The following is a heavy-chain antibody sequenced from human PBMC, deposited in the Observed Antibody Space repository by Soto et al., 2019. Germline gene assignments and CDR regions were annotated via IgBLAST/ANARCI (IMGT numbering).Heavy chain of an antibody. V-gene: IGHV1-24*01. D-gene: IGHD3-9*01. CDR3: VTGTSPPILTGYQNRFGY. Sequence: ASVKVSCKVFGHILSELSIHWVRQAAGKGLEWMGGFDPAEGEIAYAQKFQGRVTMTEDTSAETVYMELSSLRYEDTAFYYCVTGTSPPILTGYQNRFGYWGQGTLVTVSS. J-gene: IGHJ4*02. CDR2: FDPAEGEI. CDR1: GHILSELS.